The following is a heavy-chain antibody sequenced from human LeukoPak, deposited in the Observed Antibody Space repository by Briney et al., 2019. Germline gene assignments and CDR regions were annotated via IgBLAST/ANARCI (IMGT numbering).Heavy chain of an antibody. CDR1: GGSISSYY. J-gene: IGHJ6*03. CDR3: ARRNYYYYMDV. Sequence: NSSETLSLTCTVSGGSISSYYWSWIRQPPGKGLEWIGSIYHSGSTYYNPSLKSRVTVSVDTSKNQFSLKVSSVTAADTAVYYCARRNYYYYMDVWGKGTTVTVSS. V-gene: IGHV4-59*08. CDR2: IYHSGST.